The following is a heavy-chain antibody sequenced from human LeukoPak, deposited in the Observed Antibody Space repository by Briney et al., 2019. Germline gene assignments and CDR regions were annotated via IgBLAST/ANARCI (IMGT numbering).Heavy chain of an antibody. J-gene: IGHJ6*02. CDR1: GYTSTSYY. Sequence: RASVKVSCKASGYTSTSYYMHWVRQAPGQGLEWMGIINPGGGSTSYAQKFQGRVTMTRDTSTSTVYMGLSSLRSEDTAVYYCARDRWTSSYYYGMDVWGQGTTVTVSS. CDR3: ARDRWTSSYYYGMDV. V-gene: IGHV1-46*01. D-gene: IGHD3/OR15-3a*01. CDR2: INPGGGST.